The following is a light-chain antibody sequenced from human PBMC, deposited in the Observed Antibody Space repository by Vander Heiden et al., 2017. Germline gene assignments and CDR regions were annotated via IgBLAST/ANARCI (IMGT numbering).Light chain of an antibody. CDR2: NTN. V-gene: IGLV8-61*01. J-gene: IGLJ3*02. Sequence: QTVVTQEPSFSVSPGGTVTLTCGLSSGSVSTTYSPSWYQQTPGQTPRTLISNTNTRSSGVPDRFSGSILGNKAALTITGAQADDESDYYCALYMGSGIWVFGGGTKLTVL. CDR3: ALYMGSGIWV. CDR1: SGSVSTTYS.